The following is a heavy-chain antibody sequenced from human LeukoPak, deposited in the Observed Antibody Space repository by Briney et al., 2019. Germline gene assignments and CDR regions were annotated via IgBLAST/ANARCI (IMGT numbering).Heavy chain of an antibody. CDR1: GDSISSSRSY. V-gene: IGHV4-39*01. Sequence: SETLSLTCTVSGDSISSSRSYWGWIRQPPGKGLEWIGSIYYSGSTYYNPSLKSRVTISVDTSKNQFSLKLSSVTAADTAVYYCARPTYTAGWFDPWGQGTLVTVSS. J-gene: IGHJ5*02. CDR3: ARPTYTAGWFDP. D-gene: IGHD2-2*02. CDR2: IYYSGST.